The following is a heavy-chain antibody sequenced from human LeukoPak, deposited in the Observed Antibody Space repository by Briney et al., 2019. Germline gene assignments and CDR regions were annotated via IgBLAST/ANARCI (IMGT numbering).Heavy chain of an antibody. Sequence: AGGSLRLSSAASGFTFNTVWMTWVRQAPGKGLEWVANIKGDGSEKSYADSVRGRFTISRDNAQNSLFLQMNMLRVEDTAIYYCARLGYASAWSYWYFDLWGRGTLVTVSS. V-gene: IGHV3-7*01. J-gene: IGHJ2*01. CDR2: IKGDGSEK. CDR1: GFTFNTVW. CDR3: ARLGYASAWSYWYFDL. D-gene: IGHD6-19*01.